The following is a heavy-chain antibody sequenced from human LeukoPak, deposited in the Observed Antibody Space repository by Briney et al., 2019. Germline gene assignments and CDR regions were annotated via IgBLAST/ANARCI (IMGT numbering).Heavy chain of an antibody. D-gene: IGHD1-1*01. CDR3: ARDPYNGAYSEGYYYYYMDV. CDR1: GITFSNYN. J-gene: IGHJ6*03. CDR2: ITSSSSYT. Sequence: GGSLRLSCAAPGITFSNYNMNWVRQAPGKGLEWISSITSSSSYTFYADSVKGRFTISRENAKNPLYLQMNSLRVEDTAIYYCARDPYNGAYSEGYYYYYMDVWGKGTTVTVSS. V-gene: IGHV3-21*01.